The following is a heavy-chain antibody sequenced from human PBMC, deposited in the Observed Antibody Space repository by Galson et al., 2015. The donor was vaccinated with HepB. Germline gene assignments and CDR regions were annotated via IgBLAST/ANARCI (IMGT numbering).Heavy chain of an antibody. Sequence: SVKVSCKASGYTFTSYAMNWVRQAPGQGLEWMGWINTNTGNPTYAQGFTGRFVFSLDTSVSTAYLQISSLKAEDTAVYYCARTLICSDYLTNFYYYYMDVCGTGSTVTVSS. V-gene: IGHV7-4-1*02. CDR2: INTNTGNP. CDR3: ARTLICSDYLTNFYYYYMDV. CDR1: GYTFTSYA. D-gene: IGHD3-3*01. J-gene: IGHJ6*03.